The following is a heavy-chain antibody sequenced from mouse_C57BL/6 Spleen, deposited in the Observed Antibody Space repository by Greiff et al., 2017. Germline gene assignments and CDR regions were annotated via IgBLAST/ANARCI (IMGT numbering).Heavy chain of an antibody. V-gene: IGHV1-80*01. Sequence: QVQLKQSGAELVKPGASVKISCKASGYAFSSYWMNWVKQRPGKGLEWSGQIYPGDGDTNYNGKFKGKATLTADKSSSTAYMQLSSLTSEDSAVYFCAYDYGGYAMDYWGQGTSVTVSS. CDR2: IYPGDGDT. J-gene: IGHJ4*01. CDR3: AYDYGGYAMDY. CDR1: GYAFSSYW. D-gene: IGHD2-4*01.